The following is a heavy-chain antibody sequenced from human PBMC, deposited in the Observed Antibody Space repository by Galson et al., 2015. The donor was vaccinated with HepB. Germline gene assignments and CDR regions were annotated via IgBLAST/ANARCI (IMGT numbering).Heavy chain of an antibody. CDR1: GYTLTSYG. D-gene: IGHD2-2*03. J-gene: IGHJ6*02. Sequence: SVKVSCKASGYTLTSYGISWVRQAPGQGLEWMGWISAYNGNTNYAQKLQGRVTMTTDTSTSTAYMELRSLRSDDTAVYYCARWMTSYYYYYGMDVWGQGTTVTVSS. CDR2: ISAYNGNT. V-gene: IGHV1-18*01. CDR3: ARWMTSYYYYYGMDV.